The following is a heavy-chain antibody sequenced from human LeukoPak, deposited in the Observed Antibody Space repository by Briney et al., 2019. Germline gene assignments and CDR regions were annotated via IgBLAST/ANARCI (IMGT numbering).Heavy chain of an antibody. CDR2: ISSSSTYI. V-gene: IGHV3-21*01. CDR3: AELGITMIGGV. CDR1: GFTFSNYS. J-gene: IGHJ6*04. Sequence: GGSLRLSCAASGFTFSNYSMNWVRQAPGKGLEWVSSISSSSTYIYYADSVKGRFTISRDNAKNSLYLQMNSLRAEDTAVYYCAELGITMIGGVWGKGTTVTISS. D-gene: IGHD3-10*02.